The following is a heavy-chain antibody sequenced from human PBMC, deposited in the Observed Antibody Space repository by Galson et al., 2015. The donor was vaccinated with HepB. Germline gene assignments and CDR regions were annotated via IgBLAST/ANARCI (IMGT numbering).Heavy chain of an antibody. CDR2: IKNRVDGATT. V-gene: IGHV3-15*01. D-gene: IGHD2/OR15-2a*01. CDR3: ATEHYCIFNH. Sequence: SLRLSCADSGFSFSDAWMSWIRQAPGKGLEWIGRIKNRVDGATTDYAAPVKGRFTISRDDSKKMLFLQMNSLKTEDTGVYYCATEHYCIFNHWGQGTLVTVSS. CDR1: GFSFSDAW. J-gene: IGHJ4*02.